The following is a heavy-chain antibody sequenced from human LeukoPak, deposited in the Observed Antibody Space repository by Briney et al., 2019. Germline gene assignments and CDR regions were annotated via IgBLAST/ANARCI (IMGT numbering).Heavy chain of an antibody. CDR3: ARVRNWDGSGNYYASGGYYYYMDV. V-gene: IGHV4-59*01. CDR1: GGSIRTYY. J-gene: IGHJ6*03. D-gene: IGHD3-10*01. CDR2: IYYSGST. Sequence: SETLSLTCSVSGGSIRTYYWSWIRQPPGKGLEWIGYIYYSGSTNYNPSLKSRVTISVDTSKNRFSLRLSSVTAADTAVYYCARVRNWDGSGNYYASGGYYYYMDVWGKGTTVTVSS.